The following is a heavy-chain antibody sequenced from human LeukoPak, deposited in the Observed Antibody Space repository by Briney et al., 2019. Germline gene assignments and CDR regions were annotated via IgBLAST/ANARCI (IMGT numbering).Heavy chain of an antibody. J-gene: IGHJ5*02. V-gene: IGHV4-34*01. CDR1: GGSFSGYY. CDR3: ARGPPDIVLMVYATRWNWFDP. Sequence: PSETLSLTCAVYGGSFSGYYWSWIRQPPGKGLEWIGEINHSGSTNYNPSLKSRVTISVDTSKNQFSLKLSSVTAADTAVYYCARGPPDIVLMVYATRWNWFDPWGQGTLVTVSS. D-gene: IGHD2-8*01. CDR2: INHSGST.